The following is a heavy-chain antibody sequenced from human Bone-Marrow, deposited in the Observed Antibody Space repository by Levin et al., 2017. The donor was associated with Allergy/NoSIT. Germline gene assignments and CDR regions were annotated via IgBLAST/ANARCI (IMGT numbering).Heavy chain of an antibody. V-gene: IGHV4-39*01. CDR3: ARQREYSSSWYSWWFDY. Sequence: GSLRLSCTVSGGSISSSSYYWGWIRQPPGKGLEWIGSIYYSGSTYYNPSLKSRVTISVDTSKNQFSLKLSSVTAADTAVYYCARQREYSSSWYSWWFDYWGQGTLVTVSS. CDR2: IYYSGST. CDR1: GGSISSSSYY. D-gene: IGHD6-13*01. J-gene: IGHJ4*02.